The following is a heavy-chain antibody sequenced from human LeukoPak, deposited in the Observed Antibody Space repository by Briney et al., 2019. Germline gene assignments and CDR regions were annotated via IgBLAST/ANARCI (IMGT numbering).Heavy chain of an antibody. Sequence: GGSLRLSCAASGFTFSDYSMNWVRQAPGKGLEWISYIGISSGNTKYTDSVKGRFTISGDKAKNSLYLQMNSLRVEDTAVYYCARDYKYAFDNWGQGTLVTVSS. CDR2: IGISSGNT. J-gene: IGHJ4*02. CDR1: GFTFSDYS. CDR3: ARDYKYAFDN. D-gene: IGHD5-24*01. V-gene: IGHV3-48*01.